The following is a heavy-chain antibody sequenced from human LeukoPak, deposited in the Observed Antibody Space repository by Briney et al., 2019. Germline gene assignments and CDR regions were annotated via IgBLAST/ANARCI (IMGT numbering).Heavy chain of an antibody. CDR2: ISSSSSTI. D-gene: IGHD2-2*01. Sequence: PGGSLRLSCAASGFTFSSYSMNWVRQAPGKGLEWVSYISSSSSTIYYADSVKGRFTISRDNAKNSLYLQMNSLRAEDTAVYYCARDEGVVVPAADYWGQGTLVTVSS. CDR1: GFTFSSYS. V-gene: IGHV3-48*01. CDR3: ARDEGVVVPAADY. J-gene: IGHJ4*02.